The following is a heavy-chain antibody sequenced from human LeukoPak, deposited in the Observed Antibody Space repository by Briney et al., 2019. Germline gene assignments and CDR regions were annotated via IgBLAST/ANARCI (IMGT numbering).Heavy chain of an antibody. Sequence: GGSLRLSCAASGFTYSSYSMTWVRQAPGKGLEWVSYISSSSSTIYYADSVKGRFTISRDNAKNSLYLQMNSLRAEDTAVYYCARGVGDIAARPIDYWGQGTLVTVSS. D-gene: IGHD6-6*01. CDR3: ARGVGDIAARPIDY. CDR1: GFTYSSYS. CDR2: ISSSSSTI. V-gene: IGHV3-48*01. J-gene: IGHJ4*02.